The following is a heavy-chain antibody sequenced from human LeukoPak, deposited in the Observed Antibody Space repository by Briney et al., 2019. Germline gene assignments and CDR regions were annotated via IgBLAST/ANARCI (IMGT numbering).Heavy chain of an antibody. Sequence: GGSLRLSCAASGFTFSSYGMHWVRQAPGKGLEWVALIWYDGSNKYYADSVKGRFTISRDNSKNTLYLQMNSLRAEDTAVYYCARALFNYDSSSFNYWGQGTLVTVSS. V-gene: IGHV3-33*08. CDR1: GFTFSSYG. J-gene: IGHJ4*02. CDR3: ARALFNYDSSSFNY. CDR2: IWYDGSNK. D-gene: IGHD3-22*01.